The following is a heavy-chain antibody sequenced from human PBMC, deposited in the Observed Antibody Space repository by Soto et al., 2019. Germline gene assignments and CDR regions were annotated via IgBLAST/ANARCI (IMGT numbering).Heavy chain of an antibody. CDR1: GFTFSSYA. J-gene: IGHJ4*02. CDR2: ISYDGSNK. D-gene: IGHD6-19*01. CDR3: ARVGYSSGWSPFDY. Sequence: QVQLVESGGGVVQPGRSLRLSCAASGFTFSSYAMHWVRQAPGKGLEWVAVISYDGSNKYYADSVKGRFTISRDNSKNTLYLQMNSLRAEDTAVYYCARVGYSSGWSPFDYWGQGTLVTVSS. V-gene: IGHV3-30-3*01.